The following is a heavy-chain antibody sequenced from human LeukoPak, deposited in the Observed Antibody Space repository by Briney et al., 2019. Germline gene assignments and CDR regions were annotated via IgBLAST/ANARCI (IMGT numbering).Heavy chain of an antibody. V-gene: IGHV3-21*01. J-gene: IGHJ4*02. CDR2: ISSSSSYI. CDR1: GFTVSSNY. CDR3: ARSRYSSSLDY. D-gene: IGHD6-13*01. Sequence: GGSLRLSCAASGFTVSSNYMSWVRQAPGKGLEWVSSISSSSSYIYYADSVKGRFTISRDSAKNSLYLQMNSLRAEDTAVYYCARSRYSSSLDYWGQGTLVTVSS.